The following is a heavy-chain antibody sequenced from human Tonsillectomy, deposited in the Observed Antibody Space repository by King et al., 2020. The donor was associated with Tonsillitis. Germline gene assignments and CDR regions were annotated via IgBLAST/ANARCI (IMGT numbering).Heavy chain of an antibody. D-gene: IGHD2-21*02. CDR3: ARGRVVVTAILDY. CDR1: GGSISRSNW. Sequence: QLQESGPGLVKPSGTLSLTCAVSGGSISRSNWWCWVRQPPGKGLEWIGEISHSGSTNTNPSLKRRVTISVDKSKNQLSLTLRPVTAADTTVYYCARGRVVVTAILDYWGQGTLVTVSS. J-gene: IGHJ4*02. V-gene: IGHV4-4*02. CDR2: ISHSGST.